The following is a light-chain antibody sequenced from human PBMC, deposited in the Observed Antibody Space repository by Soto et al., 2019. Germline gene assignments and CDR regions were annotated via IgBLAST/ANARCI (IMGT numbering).Light chain of an antibody. CDR2: EVS. J-gene: IGLJ2*01. CDR3: SSYAGRNNLV. V-gene: IGLV2-8*01. CDR1: SSDVGDYNS. Sequence: QSALTQPPSASGSPGQSVTISCTGTSSDVGDYNSVSWYQQHPGKAPKLMIYEVSKRPSGVPDRFSGSKSGNTASLTVSGLQAEDEGDYYCSSYAGRNNLVFGGGTKLTVL.